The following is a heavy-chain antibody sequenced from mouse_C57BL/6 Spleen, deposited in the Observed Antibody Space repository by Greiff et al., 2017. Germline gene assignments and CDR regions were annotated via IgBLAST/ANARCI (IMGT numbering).Heavy chain of an antibody. V-gene: IGHV1-82*01. D-gene: IGHD2-4*01. Sequence: QVQLQQSGPELVKPGASVKISCKASGYAFSSSWLNWVKQRPGKGLEWIGRIYPGDGDTNYNGKFKGKATLTADNSSSTAYMQLCSLTSEDSAVYFCASGDDYDPWFAYWGQGTLVTVSA. J-gene: IGHJ3*01. CDR1: GYAFSSSW. CDR3: ASGDDYDPWFAY. CDR2: IYPGDGDT.